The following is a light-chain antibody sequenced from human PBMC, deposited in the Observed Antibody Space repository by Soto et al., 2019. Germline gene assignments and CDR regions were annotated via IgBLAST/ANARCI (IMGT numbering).Light chain of an antibody. CDR3: CSSAGSYAYV. J-gene: IGLJ1*01. Sequence: QSALTQPRSVSGSPGQSVTISCTGTSSDVGGYNYVSWYQQHPGKAPKLMIYDVSKRPSGVPGRFSGSKSGNTASLTISGLQAEDEAYYYCCSSAGSYAYVFGTGTKVTVL. V-gene: IGLV2-11*01. CDR2: DVS. CDR1: SSDVGGYNY.